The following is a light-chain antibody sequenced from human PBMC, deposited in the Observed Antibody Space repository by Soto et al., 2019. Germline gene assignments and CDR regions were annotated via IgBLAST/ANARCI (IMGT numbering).Light chain of an antibody. Sequence: MTQSPATLSASPGDSATISCRASQSVSSNLAWYQQKPGQAPRLLIYGASTRAPGIPSRFSGSGSGTAFTLLISSRQSEDFAVYYCHQYNNWYPFTFGQGTRLEIK. V-gene: IGKV3-15*01. CDR3: HQYNNWYPFT. J-gene: IGKJ5*01. CDR1: QSVSSN. CDR2: GAS.